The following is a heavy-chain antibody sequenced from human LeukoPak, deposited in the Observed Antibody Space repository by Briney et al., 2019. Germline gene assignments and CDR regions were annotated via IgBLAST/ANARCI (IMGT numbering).Heavy chain of an antibody. J-gene: IGHJ5*02. V-gene: IGHV1-18*01. D-gene: IGHD6-13*01. CDR2: ISAYNGNT. CDR3: ARDPWYSSSWYKGGWFDP. CDR1: GYTFTSYG. Sequence: ASVKVSCKASGYTFTSYGISWVRQAPGQGLEWMGWISAYNGNTNYAQKLQGRVTMTTDTSTSTAYMELSSLRSEDTAVYYCARDPWYSSSWYKGGWFDPWGQGTLVTVSS.